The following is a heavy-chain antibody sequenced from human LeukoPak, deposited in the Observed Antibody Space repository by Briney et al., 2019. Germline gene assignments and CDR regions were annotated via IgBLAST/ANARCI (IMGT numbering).Heavy chain of an antibody. CDR1: GFTFSNYA. CDR3: AKGGGGSSFGF. J-gene: IGHJ4*01. CDR2: IGGSDGDS. D-gene: IGHD2-15*01. Sequence: GRSLRLSCGASGFTFSNYAMTWVRQAPGKGLEWVSTIGGSDGDSYNADSVKGRLTISRDNSKNTLYLQMNSLRAEDTAVYYCAKGGGGSSFGFWGHRTLVTVSS. V-gene: IGHV3-23*01.